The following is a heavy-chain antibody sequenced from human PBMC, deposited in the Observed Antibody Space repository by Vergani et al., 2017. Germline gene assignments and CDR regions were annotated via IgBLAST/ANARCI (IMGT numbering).Heavy chain of an antibody. CDR3: AGESRYCSSTSCYIGRDWFDP. CDR2: INPSGGST. CDR1: GYTFTSYY. D-gene: IGHD2-2*02. J-gene: IGHJ5*02. V-gene: IGHV1-46*01. Sequence: QVQLVQSGAEVKKPGASVKVSCKAPGYTFTSYYMHWVRQAPGQGLEWMGIINPSGGSTSYAQKFQGRVTMTRDTSTSTVYMELSSLRSEDTAVYFCAGESRYCSSTSCYIGRDWFDPWGQGTLVTVSS.